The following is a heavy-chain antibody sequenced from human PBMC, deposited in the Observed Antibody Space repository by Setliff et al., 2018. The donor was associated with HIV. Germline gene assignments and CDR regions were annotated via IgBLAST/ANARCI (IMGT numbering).Heavy chain of an antibody. Sequence: ASVKVSCKASGGTFRSHEISWVRQAPGQGLEWMGGIVPILNTGNYAPKFQGRVTITADESTTTAYMELSSLRSEDTAVYYCGRIPNHSSGFDYWGQGTPVTVSS. CDR2: IVPILNTG. CDR3: GRIPNHSSGFDY. D-gene: IGHD3-22*01. CDR1: GGTFRSHE. V-gene: IGHV1-69*13. J-gene: IGHJ4*02.